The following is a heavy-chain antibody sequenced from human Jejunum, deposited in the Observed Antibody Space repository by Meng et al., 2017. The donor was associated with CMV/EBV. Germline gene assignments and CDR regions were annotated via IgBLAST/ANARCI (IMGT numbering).Heavy chain of an antibody. CDR1: GYSFTNYG. CDR2: INPDDFEI. CDR3: ARHYRGNNDY. J-gene: IGHJ4*02. Sequence: CKGSGYSFTNYGIAWVRQLPGKGLEWMGIINPDDFEIRYSPSFQGQITVSADNSITTAYLQWSSVKASDTAMYYCARHYRGNNDYWGQGTLVTVSS. V-gene: IGHV5-51*01. D-gene: IGHD1/OR15-1a*01.